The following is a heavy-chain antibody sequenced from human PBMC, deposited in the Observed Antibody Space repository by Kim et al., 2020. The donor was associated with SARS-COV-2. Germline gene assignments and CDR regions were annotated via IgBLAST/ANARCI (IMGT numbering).Heavy chain of an antibody. Sequence: STYNADSVKGRFTIAGDNSKNTLYLQMNSLGAEDTAVYYCAKYYDSSFVYWGQGTLVTVSS. CDR2: ST. V-gene: IGHV3-23*01. CDR3: AKYYDSSFVY. J-gene: IGHJ4*02. D-gene: IGHD3-22*01.